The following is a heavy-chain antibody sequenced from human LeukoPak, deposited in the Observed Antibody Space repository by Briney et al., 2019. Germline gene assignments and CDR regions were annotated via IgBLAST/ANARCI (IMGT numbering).Heavy chain of an antibody. CDR3: AKSLPYSRYRVQGYYAFDI. D-gene: IGHD3-10*01. CDR2: SRNKASSYTT. Sequence: TGGSLRLSCAASGFKFSDHYIDWVRQAPGKGLEWVGRSRNKASSYTTEYAASVEGRFTISRDVSESSLYLQMNSLRTEDTAVYYCAKSLPYSRYRVQGYYAFDIWGQGTMVTVSS. J-gene: IGHJ3*02. CDR1: GFKFSDHY. V-gene: IGHV3-72*01.